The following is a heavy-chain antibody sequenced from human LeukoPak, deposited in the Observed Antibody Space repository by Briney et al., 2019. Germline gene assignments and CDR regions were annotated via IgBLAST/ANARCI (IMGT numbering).Heavy chain of an antibody. Sequence: ASVKVSCKASGYTFTSYGISWVRQAPGQGLEWMGWIGAYNGNTNYAQKLQGRVTMTTDTSTSTAYMELRSLRSDDTAVCYCARAFTYYYYDSSGYYPLDYWGQGTLVTVSS. J-gene: IGHJ4*02. CDR2: IGAYNGNT. CDR1: GYTFTSYG. D-gene: IGHD3-22*01. V-gene: IGHV1-18*01. CDR3: ARAFTYYYYDSSGYYPLDY.